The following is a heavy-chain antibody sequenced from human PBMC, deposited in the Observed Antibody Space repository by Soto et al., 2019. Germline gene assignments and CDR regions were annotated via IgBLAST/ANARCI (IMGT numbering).Heavy chain of an antibody. CDR3: ARGPDYYGSGSRREFWFDP. V-gene: IGHV1-8*01. CDR1: GYTFTSYD. CDR2: MNPNSGNT. Sequence: ASVKVSCKASGYTFTSYDINWVRQATGQGLEWMGWMNPNSGNTGYAQKFQGRVTMARNTSISTAYMELSSLRSEDTAVYYCARGPDYYGSGSRREFWFDPWGQGTLVTVSS. J-gene: IGHJ5*02. D-gene: IGHD3-10*01.